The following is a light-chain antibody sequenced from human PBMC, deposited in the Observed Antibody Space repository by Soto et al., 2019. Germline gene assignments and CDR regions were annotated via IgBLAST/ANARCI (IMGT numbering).Light chain of an antibody. CDR1: SSDVGGFLY. V-gene: IGLV2-14*01. CDR2: AVS. J-gene: IGLJ2*01. CDR3: SSYSSSSTLVV. Sequence: QSVLTQPASVSGSPGQSITISCTGTSSDVGGFLYVSWFQQHPGKAPKLMIYAVSNRPSGISNRFSGSKSGNTASLTISGLQAEDEADYYCSSYSSSSTLVVFGGGTKLTVI.